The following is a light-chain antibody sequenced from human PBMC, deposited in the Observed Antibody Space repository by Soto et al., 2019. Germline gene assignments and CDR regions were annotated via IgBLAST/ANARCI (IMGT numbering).Light chain of an antibody. J-gene: IGKJ2*01. Sequence: EIVLTQSPGTLSLSPGERATLSCRAIQSVSSSYFAWYQQKPGQAPRPLIYGASRRATGIPDRFSGSGSGTDFTLTISRLEPEDFAVYYCQQYGSSPYTFGQGTKLEIK. CDR1: QSVSSSY. CDR3: QQYGSSPYT. V-gene: IGKV3-20*01. CDR2: GAS.